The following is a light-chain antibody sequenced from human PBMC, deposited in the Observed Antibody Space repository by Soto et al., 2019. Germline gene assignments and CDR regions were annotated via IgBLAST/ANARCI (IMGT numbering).Light chain of an antibody. CDR2: GAS. V-gene: IGKV3-20*01. J-gene: IGKJ5*01. Sequence: EIVLTQSPGTLSLSPGVRGTLPCRASQSVINNYLAWYQQRPGQAPRLLIYGASSRATGIPERFSGSGSGTEFTLTISRLAPEDFAVYYCQQYGSSPITFGQGTRLEIK. CDR3: QQYGSSPIT. CDR1: QSVINNY.